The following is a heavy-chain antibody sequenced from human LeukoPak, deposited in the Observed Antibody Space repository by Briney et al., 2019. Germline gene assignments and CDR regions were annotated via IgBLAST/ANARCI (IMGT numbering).Heavy chain of an antibody. J-gene: IGHJ4*02. CDR2: ISSSGSTI. CDR1: GFTFSSYE. V-gene: IGHV3-48*03. Sequence: GGSLRLSCAASGFTFSSYEIDWGRQAPGKGLGWVSYISSSGSTIYYADSVKGRFTISRDNAKNSLYLQMNSLRAEDTAVYYCRRDPSGYPDYWGQGTLVTVSS. D-gene: IGHD3-22*01. CDR3: RRDPSGYPDY.